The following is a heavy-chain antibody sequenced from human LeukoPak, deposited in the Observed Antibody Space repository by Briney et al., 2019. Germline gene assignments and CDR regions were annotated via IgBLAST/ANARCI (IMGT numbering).Heavy chain of an antibody. V-gene: IGHV3-11*01. Sequence: TGGSLRLSCAASGFTFSDYYMSWIRQAPGKGLEWVSFISSRGTTIFYADSVKGRFTISRDNAKNSLSLQMNSLSAEDTAVYYCARDTSGYDYSEGAFDIWGQGTMVTVSS. CDR2: ISSRGTTI. CDR3: ARDTSGYDYSEGAFDI. D-gene: IGHD5-12*01. CDR1: GFTFSDYY. J-gene: IGHJ3*02.